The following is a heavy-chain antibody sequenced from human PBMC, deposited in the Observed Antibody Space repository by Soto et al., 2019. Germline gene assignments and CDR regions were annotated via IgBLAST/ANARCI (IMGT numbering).Heavy chain of an antibody. CDR3: ARHTVVTMKGLYYFDY. D-gene: IGHD3-22*01. J-gene: IGHJ4*02. CDR1: GGSISSSSYY. Sequence: QLQLQESGPGLVKPSETLSLTCTVSGGSISSSSYYWGWIRQPPGKGLEWIGSIYYSGSTYYNPSLKSRVTISVDTSKNQFSLKLSSVTAADTAVYYCARHTVVTMKGLYYFDYWGQGTLVTVSS. CDR2: IYYSGST. V-gene: IGHV4-39*01.